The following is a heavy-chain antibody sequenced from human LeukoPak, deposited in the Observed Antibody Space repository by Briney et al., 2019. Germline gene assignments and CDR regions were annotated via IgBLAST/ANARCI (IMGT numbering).Heavy chain of an antibody. CDR2: IIPIFGTA. V-gene: IGHV1-69*13. Sequence: SVKVSSKASGGTFSSYAISWVRQAPGQGLEWMGGIIPIFGTANYAQKFQGRVTITADESTSTAYMELSSLRSEDTAVYYCARGWDTAKSAFDIWGQGTMVTVSS. CDR1: GGTFSSYA. CDR3: ARGWDTAKSAFDI. J-gene: IGHJ3*02. D-gene: IGHD5-18*01.